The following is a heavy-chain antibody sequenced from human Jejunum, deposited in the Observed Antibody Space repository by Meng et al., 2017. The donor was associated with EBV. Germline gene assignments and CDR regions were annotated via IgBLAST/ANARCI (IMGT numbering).Heavy chain of an antibody. D-gene: IGHD2-15*01. CDR2: IRNKANSYTT. CDR1: GFTFSAHY. CDR3: ARGYCSGGTCYGGDY. J-gene: IGHJ4*02. Sequence: EVQLVESXXXXVXXGGSLRLSCAASGFTFSAHYMDWVRQAPGKGLEWVGRIRNKANSYTTEYAASVKGRFTISRDDSKDSLYLQMNSLKTEDTAVYYCARGYCSGGTCYGGDYGGQGALVTVSS. V-gene: IGHV3-72*01.